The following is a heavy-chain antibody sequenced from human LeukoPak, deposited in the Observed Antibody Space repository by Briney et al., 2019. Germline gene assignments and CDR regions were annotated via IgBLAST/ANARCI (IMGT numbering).Heavy chain of an antibody. CDR3: ASEAYYYDSSGYYKY. J-gene: IGHJ4*02. CDR1: GDSISSFH. V-gene: IGHV4-4*07. D-gene: IGHD3-22*01. Sequence: PSETLSLTCTVSGDSISSFHWSWIRQPAGRGLEWIGRIYTSGSTNCNPSLKSRVTMPVDTSKNQFSLKLSSVTAADTAVYYCASEAYYYDSSGYYKYWGQGTLVTVSS. CDR2: IYTSGST.